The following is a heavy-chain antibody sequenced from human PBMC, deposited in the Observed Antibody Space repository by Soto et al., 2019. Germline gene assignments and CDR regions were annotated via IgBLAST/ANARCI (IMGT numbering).Heavy chain of an antibody. V-gene: IGHV1-69*01. CDR1: GGTFSRYA. J-gene: IGHJ6*02. CDR3: ARAERPYGDYDNYYYAMDV. D-gene: IGHD4-17*01. CDR2: FIPIYGTR. Sequence: QVQLVHSGAEVKKPGSSVKVSCKASGGTFSRYAISWVRRAPGQGLEWIGVFIPIYGTRNYAQKFQGRVTITADDSTSTAYMELSSLRSEDTAVYYCARAERPYGDYDNYYYAMDVWDQGTSVTVSS.